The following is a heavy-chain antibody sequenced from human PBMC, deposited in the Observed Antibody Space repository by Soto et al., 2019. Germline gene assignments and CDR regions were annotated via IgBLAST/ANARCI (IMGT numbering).Heavy chain of an antibody. CDR3: AREVPAAINWFDP. CDR1: GGTFSSYT. V-gene: IGHV1-69*04. Sequence: SVKVSCKASGGTFSSYTISWVRPAPGQGLEWMGRIIPILGIANYAQKFQGRVTITADKSTSTAYMELSSLRSEDTAVYYCAREVPAAINWFDPWGQGTLVTVSS. D-gene: IGHD2-2*01. J-gene: IGHJ5*02. CDR2: IIPILGIA.